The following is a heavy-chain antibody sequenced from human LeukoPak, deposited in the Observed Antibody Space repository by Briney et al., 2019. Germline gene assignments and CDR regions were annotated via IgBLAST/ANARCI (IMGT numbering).Heavy chain of an antibody. V-gene: IGHV3-66*01. J-gene: IGHJ6*02. D-gene: IGHD3-3*01. CDR3: ARDSIFGVDPDYYYGMDV. Sequence: GGSLRLSCAASGFTVSSNYMSWVRQAPGKGLEWVSVIYSGGSTYYADSVKGRFTISRDNSKNTLYLQMNSLRAEDTAVYYCARDSIFGVDPDYYYGMDVWGQGTTVTVSS. CDR1: GFTVSSNY. CDR2: IYSGGST.